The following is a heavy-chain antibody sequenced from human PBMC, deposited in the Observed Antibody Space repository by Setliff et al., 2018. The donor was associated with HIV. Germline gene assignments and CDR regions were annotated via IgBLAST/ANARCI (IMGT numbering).Heavy chain of an antibody. J-gene: IGHJ3*02. D-gene: IGHD2-21*01. V-gene: IGHV3-21*04. CDR3: AKLLGNGGNSDPFDI. CDR2: ISST. Sequence: GGSLRLSCAASGFTFNSYNMNWVRQAPGKGLEWVSSISSTYYADSVKGRFTISRDNSKESLYLQMNSLTTEDTALYYCAKLLGNGGNSDPFDIWGQGTTVTVS. CDR1: GFTFNSYN.